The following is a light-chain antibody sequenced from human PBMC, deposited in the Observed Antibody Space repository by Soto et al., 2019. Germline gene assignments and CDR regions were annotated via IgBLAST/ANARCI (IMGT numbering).Light chain of an antibody. CDR2: DAS. CDR1: QSISSW. J-gene: IGKJ1*01. CDR3: QQYNSYWT. Sequence: DIQMTQSPSTLSASVGDRVTITCRASQSISSWLAWYQQEPGKAPKLLIYDASSLESGVPSRFSGSGSGTEFTLSISSLQPDDFATYYCQQYNSYWTFGQGTKVDNK. V-gene: IGKV1-5*01.